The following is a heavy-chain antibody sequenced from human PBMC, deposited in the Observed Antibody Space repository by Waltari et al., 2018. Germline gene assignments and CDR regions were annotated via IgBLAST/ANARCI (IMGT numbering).Heavy chain of an antibody. J-gene: IGHJ4*02. CDR3: ARGRSGSYPIDY. D-gene: IGHD1-26*01. Sequence: QVQLVQSGAEVKKPGSSVKVSCKASGGTFSSYAISWVRQAPGQGLEWMGGSIPIFGKANYARKFQGRVTITADESTSTAYMELSSLRSEDTAVYYCARGRSGSYPIDYWGQGTLVTVSS. V-gene: IGHV1-69*01. CDR2: SIPIFGKA. CDR1: GGTFSSYA.